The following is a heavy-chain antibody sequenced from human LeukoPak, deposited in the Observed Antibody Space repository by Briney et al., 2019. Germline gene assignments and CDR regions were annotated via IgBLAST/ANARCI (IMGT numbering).Heavy chain of an antibody. Sequence: PSETLSLTCTVSGGSISSGSYYWSWIRQPAGKGLEWIGRIYTSGSTNYNPSLKSRVTISVDTSKNQFSLKLTSVTAADTAVYYCARDRYCSSTSCSHDFDIWGQGTMVTVSS. J-gene: IGHJ3*02. CDR1: GGSISSGSYY. CDR2: IYTSGST. CDR3: ARDRYCSSTSCSHDFDI. V-gene: IGHV4-61*02. D-gene: IGHD2-2*01.